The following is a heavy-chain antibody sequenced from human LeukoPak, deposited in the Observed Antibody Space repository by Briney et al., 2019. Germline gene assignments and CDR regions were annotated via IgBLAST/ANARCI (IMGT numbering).Heavy chain of an antibody. V-gene: IGHV1-8*01. CDR1: EYTFTSYD. CDR2: MNPNSGNT. J-gene: IGHJ4*02. Sequence: ASVKVSFKASEYTFTSYDINWVRQATGQGGEWMGWMNPNSGNTGYTQKFQGRVTMTSVTSISTAYMELNNLTSEDTAVYYCARGSWGEIAGRKSFEFWGQGSLVTVSS. CDR3: ARGSWGEIAGRKSFEF. D-gene: IGHD6-6*01.